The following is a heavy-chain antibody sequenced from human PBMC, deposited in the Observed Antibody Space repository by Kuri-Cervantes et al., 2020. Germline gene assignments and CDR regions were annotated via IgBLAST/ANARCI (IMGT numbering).Heavy chain of an antibody. J-gene: IGHJ6*03. V-gene: IGHV4-4*07. CDR1: GASISSYY. Sequence: GSLRLSCTVSGASISSYYWSWIRQPAGKGLEWIGRMYTSGSTDYNPSLKSRVTISVDKSKNQFSLKLSSVTAADTAVYYRARDIPWFGESHYYMDVWGKGATVTVSS. CDR3: ARDIPWFGESHYYMDV. CDR2: MYTSGST. D-gene: IGHD3-10*01.